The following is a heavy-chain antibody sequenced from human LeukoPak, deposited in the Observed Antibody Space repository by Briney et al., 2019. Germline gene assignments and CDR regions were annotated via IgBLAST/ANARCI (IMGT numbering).Heavy chain of an antibody. CDR2: INSDGSST. CDR3: AGWFELDASDI. J-gene: IGHJ3*02. V-gene: IGHV3-74*01. CDR1: GFTFSRYW. D-gene: IGHD3-10*01. Sequence: GGSLRLSCAASGFTFSRYWMHWVRQAPGKGLVWVSRINSDGSSTSYADSVKGRFTISRDNAKNSLYLQMNSLRAEDTAVYYCAGWFELDASDIWGQGTMVTVSS.